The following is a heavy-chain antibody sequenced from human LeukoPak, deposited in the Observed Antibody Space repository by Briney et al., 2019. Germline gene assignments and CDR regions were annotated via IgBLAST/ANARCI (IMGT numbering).Heavy chain of an antibody. D-gene: IGHD6-19*01. J-gene: IGHJ4*02. CDR3: ARGSGSGWSRPDY. V-gene: IGHV3-30-3*01. CDR2: ISYDGSNK. CDR1: GFTFSSYA. Sequence: GRSLRLSCAASGFTFSSYAMHWVRQAPGKGLEWVAVISYDGSNKYYADSVKGRFTISRDNSRNTLYLQMNGLRDEDTAMYYCARGSGSGWSRPDYWGQGTLVTVSS.